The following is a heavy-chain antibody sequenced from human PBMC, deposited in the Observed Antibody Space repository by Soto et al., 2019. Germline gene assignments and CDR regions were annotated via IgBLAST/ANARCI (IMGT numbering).Heavy chain of an antibody. D-gene: IGHD1-26*01. J-gene: IGHJ4*02. CDR2: IYYSGST. Sequence: PSETLSLTCTVSGGSISSGGYYWSWIRQHPGKGLEWIGYIYYSGSTYYNPSLKSRVTISVDTSKNQFSLKLSSVTAADTAVYYCARVLVTTSLLDYWGQGPLVTVSS. CDR3: ARVLVTTSLLDY. V-gene: IGHV4-31*03. CDR1: GGSISSGGYY.